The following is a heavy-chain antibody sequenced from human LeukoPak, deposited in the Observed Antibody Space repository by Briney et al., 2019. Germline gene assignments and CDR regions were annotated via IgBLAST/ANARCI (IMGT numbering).Heavy chain of an antibody. CDR2: ISYDGSNK. D-gene: IGHD3-10*01. CDR1: GFTFSSYG. Sequence: GGSLRLSCAASGFTFSSYGMHWVRQAPGKGLEWVAVISYDGSNKYYADSVKGRFTISRDNAKNSLYLQMNSLRAEDTAVYYCAREDSYYYGSGSYPFDYWGLGTLVTVSS. CDR3: AREDSYYYGSGSYPFDY. J-gene: IGHJ4*02. V-gene: IGHV3-30*03.